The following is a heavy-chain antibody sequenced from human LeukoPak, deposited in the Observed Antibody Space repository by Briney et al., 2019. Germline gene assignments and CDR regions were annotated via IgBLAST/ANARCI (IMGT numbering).Heavy chain of an antibody. V-gene: IGHV1-8*01. CDR3: ARGTPDDLWSGYYGYYYYGMDV. CDR1: GYTFTSYD. CDR2: MNPNSGNT. D-gene: IGHD3-3*01. J-gene: IGHJ6*02. Sequence: GASVKVSCKASGYTFTSYDINWVRQATGQGLEWMGWMNPNSGNTGYAQKFQGRVTMTRNTSISTAYMELSSLRSEDTAVYYCARGTPDDLWSGYYGYYYYGMDVWGQGTTVTVSS.